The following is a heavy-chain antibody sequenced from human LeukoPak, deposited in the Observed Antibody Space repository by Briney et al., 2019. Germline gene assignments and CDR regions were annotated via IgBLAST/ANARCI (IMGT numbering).Heavy chain of an antibody. J-gene: IGHJ4*02. Sequence: PSETLSLTCTVSGGSISSYYWSWIRQPPGKGLEWIGYIYYSGTTNYNPSLKSRVTISVDTSKNQFSLKLSSVTAADAAVYYCARAGRYYYDSSGYGYWGQGTLVTVSS. CDR3: ARAGRYYYDSSGYGY. CDR1: GGSISSYY. CDR2: IYYSGTT. D-gene: IGHD3-22*01. V-gene: IGHV4-59*12.